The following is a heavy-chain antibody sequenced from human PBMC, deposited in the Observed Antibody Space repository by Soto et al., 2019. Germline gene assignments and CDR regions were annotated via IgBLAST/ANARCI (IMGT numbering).Heavy chain of an antibody. V-gene: IGHV4-59*01. CDR3: ASYKSNYYYGMDG. CDR1: DGSLSSYY. CDR2: IYYSGIT. Sequence: PSETLSHTCTVSDGSLSSYYWSWLRPPPGKGLEWIGYIYYSGITNYNPSLKSRVTISVDTSKNQFSLKLSSVTAADTAVYYSASYKSNYYYGMDGWGQGTTVTGSS. J-gene: IGHJ6*02. D-gene: IGHD1-20*01.